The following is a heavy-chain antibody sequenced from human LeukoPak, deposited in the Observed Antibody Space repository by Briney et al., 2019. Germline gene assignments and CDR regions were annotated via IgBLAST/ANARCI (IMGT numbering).Heavy chain of an antibody. CDR1: GGSISSYY. Sequence: SETLSLTCTASGGSISSYYWSWIRQPPGKGLEWIGYIYYSGSTNYNPSLKSRVTISVDTSKNQFSLKLSSVTAADTAVYYCARGLGGLPDYWGQGTLVTVSS. CDR3: ARGLGGLPDY. J-gene: IGHJ4*02. CDR2: IYYSGST. V-gene: IGHV4-59*01. D-gene: IGHD3-16*01.